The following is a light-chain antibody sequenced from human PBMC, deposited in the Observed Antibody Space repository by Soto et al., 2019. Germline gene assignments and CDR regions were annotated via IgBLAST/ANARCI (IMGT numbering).Light chain of an antibody. CDR1: SPNIGSNY. Sequence: QSVLTQPPSASGTPGQRVTISCSGSSPNIGSNYVYWYQQLPGTAPKLLIYRNNQRPSGVPDRFSGSKSGTSASLAISGLRSEDEADYYCAAWDDSLSPFYVFGTGTKLTVL. J-gene: IGLJ1*01. CDR3: AAWDDSLSPFYV. CDR2: RNN. V-gene: IGLV1-47*01.